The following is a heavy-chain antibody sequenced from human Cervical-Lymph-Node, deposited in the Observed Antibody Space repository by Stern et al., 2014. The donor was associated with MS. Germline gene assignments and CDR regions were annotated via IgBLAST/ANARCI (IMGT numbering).Heavy chain of an antibody. V-gene: IGHV7-4-1*02. CDR3: VKGRSGPIEYTWFDP. CDR2: INTNTGNP. D-gene: IGHD3-3*01. J-gene: IGHJ5*02. Sequence: QVQLVESGSELKKPGASVIVSCKASGYIFTDYAMNWVRQAPGQGLEWMGWINTNTGNPTYAQGFTGRFVFSLDTYVSTAYLQISSLKAEDTAVYYCVKGRSGPIEYTWFDPWGQGTLVTVSS. CDR1: GYIFTDYA.